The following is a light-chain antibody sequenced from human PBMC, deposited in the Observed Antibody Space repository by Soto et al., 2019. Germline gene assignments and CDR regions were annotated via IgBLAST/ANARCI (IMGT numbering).Light chain of an antibody. J-gene: IGKJ5*01. Sequence: EGVLTQAPGTLSLSPWERATLSCRISQSVASSRLAWYQQKPGQAPRLVISDASTRATGIPDRFSGSGSGTDFTLTISRLEPEDFAVYYCQQYGSSLITFGQGTRLEIK. CDR1: QSVASSR. CDR3: QQYGSSLIT. V-gene: IGKV3-20*01. CDR2: DAS.